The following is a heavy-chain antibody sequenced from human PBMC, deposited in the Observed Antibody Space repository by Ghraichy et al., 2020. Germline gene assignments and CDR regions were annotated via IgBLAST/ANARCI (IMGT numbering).Heavy chain of an antibody. Sequence: GLECMGWINPKSGGTIYAQRFQGRVTMTRDTSINTVYMELSGLRSDDTAVYYCATGGSNHFDYWGQGTLVTVSS. J-gene: IGHJ4*02. CDR3: ATGGSNHFDY. V-gene: IGHV1-2*02. CDR2: INPKSGGT. D-gene: IGHD1-26*01.